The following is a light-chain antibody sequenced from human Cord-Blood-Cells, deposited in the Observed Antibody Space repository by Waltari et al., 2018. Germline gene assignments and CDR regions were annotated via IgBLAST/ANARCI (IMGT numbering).Light chain of an antibody. J-gene: IGKJ2*01. V-gene: IGKV1-39*01. CDR2: AAS. CDR3: QQSYSTPYT. CDR1: QSISSY. Sequence: DIQMNQSPSSLSASVGDRVTINCRASQSISSYLNWYQQKPGKAPKLLIYAASSLQSGVPSRFSGSGSGTDFTLTISSLQPEDFATYYCQQSYSTPYTFGQGTKLEIK.